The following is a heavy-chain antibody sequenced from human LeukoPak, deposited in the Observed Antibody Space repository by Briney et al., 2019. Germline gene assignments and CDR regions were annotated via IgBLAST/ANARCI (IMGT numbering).Heavy chain of an antibody. D-gene: IGHD2-15*01. V-gene: IGHV3-48*03. CDR3: VRRYCSGGSCYSFDY. Sequence: GGSLRLSCVASGFTFSSYEMNWVRQAPGKGPEWVSYISSSGSTIYYADSVKGRFTISRDNAKNSVYLQMNSLRAEDTAVYYCVRRYCSGGSCYSFDYWGQGILVTVSP. CDR2: ISSSGSTI. J-gene: IGHJ4*02. CDR1: GFTFSSYE.